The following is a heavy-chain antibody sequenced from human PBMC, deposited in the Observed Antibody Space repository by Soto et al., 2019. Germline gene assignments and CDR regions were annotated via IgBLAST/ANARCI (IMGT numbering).Heavy chain of an antibody. CDR3: ASYRPDDYDILTGYSEYYFDY. V-gene: IGHV4-4*07. D-gene: IGHD3-9*01. J-gene: IGHJ4*02. CDR2: IYTSGST. CDR1: GGFISSYY. Sequence: PSETLSLTCTVSGGFISSYYWSWIRQPAGKGLEWIGRIYTSGSTNYNPSPKSRVTMSVDTSKNQFSLKLSSVTAADTAVYYCASYRPDDYDILTGYSEYYFDYWGQGTLVTVSS.